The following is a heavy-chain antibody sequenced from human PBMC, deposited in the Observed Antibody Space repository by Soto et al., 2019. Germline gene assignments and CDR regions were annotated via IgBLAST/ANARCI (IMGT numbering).Heavy chain of an antibody. J-gene: IGHJ4*02. Sequence: EVQLVESGGGLVQPGGSLRLSCAASGFTFSGSWMHWVRQAPGKGLVWVSRINGDGSGTSYADFVKGRFTISRDDAKNTLFLQMNGLRAEDTAVYYCARGIFCSVTANDYWGQGTLVTGSS. D-gene: IGHD3-10*02. CDR1: GFTFSGSW. V-gene: IGHV3-74*01. CDR2: INGDGSGT. CDR3: ARGIFCSVTANDY.